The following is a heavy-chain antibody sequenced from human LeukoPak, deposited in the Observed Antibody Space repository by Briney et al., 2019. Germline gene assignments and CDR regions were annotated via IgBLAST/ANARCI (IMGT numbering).Heavy chain of an antibody. J-gene: IGHJ4*02. CDR2: ISYDGSNK. CDR1: GFTFSSYA. V-gene: IGHV3-30-3*01. CDR3: ARAFSGSYYAFMDY. D-gene: IGHD1-26*01. Sequence: PGGSQRLSCAASGFTFSSYAMHWVRQAPGKGLEWVAVISYDGSNKYYADSVKGRFTISRDNSKNTLYLQMNSLRAEDTAVYYCARAFSGSYYAFMDYWGQGTLVTVSS.